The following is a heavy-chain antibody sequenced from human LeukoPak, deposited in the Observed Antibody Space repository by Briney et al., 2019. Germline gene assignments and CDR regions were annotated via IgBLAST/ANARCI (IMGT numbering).Heavy chain of an antibody. CDR3: ARPICSGGSCYRYSWAFDT. J-gene: IGHJ3*02. Sequence: GESLKISCKGSGYSFTSYWIGWVRQMPGKGLEWMGIIYPGDSDTRYSPSFQGQVTISADKSISTAYLQWSSLKASDTAMYYCARPICSGGSCYRYSWAFDTWGQGTMVTVSS. CDR2: IYPGDSDT. CDR1: GYSFTSYW. D-gene: IGHD2-15*01. V-gene: IGHV5-51*01.